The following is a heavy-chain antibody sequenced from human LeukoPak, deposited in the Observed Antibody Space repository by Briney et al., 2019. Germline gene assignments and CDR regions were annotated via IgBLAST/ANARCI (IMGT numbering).Heavy chain of an antibody. CDR3: AKRGGLAAAGSYYFDY. D-gene: IGHD6-13*01. V-gene: IGHV3-74*01. CDR1: GFTFSSYW. J-gene: IGHJ4*02. Sequence: GGSLRLSCAASGFTFSSYWMHWVRQAPGKGLVWVSRINSDGSSTSYADSVKGRFTISRDNSKNTLYLQMNSLRAEDTAVYYCAKRGGLAAAGSYYFDYWGQGTLVTVSS. CDR2: INSDGSST.